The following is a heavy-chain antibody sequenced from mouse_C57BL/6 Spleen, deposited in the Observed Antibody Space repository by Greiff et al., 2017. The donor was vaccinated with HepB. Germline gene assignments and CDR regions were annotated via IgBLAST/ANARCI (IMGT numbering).Heavy chain of an antibody. CDR2: IYPGDGDT. D-gene: IGHD2-3*01. V-gene: IGHV1-82*01. J-gene: IGHJ3*01. CDR1: GYAFSSSW. CDR3: AGGGSVYDGDSFAY. Sequence: VQLQQSGPELVKPGASVKISCKASGYAFSSSWMNWVKQRPGKGLEWIGRIYPGDGDTNYNGKFKGKATLTADKSSSTAYMELSSLTSEDAAVYFCAGGGSVYDGDSFAYWGQGPRVTVAA.